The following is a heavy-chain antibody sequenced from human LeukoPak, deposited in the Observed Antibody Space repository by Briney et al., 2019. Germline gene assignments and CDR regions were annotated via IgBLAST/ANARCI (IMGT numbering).Heavy chain of an antibody. D-gene: IGHD3-16*01. Sequence: PSETLSLTCTVSGGSITSSLYWSWIRQSPGKGLEWIGYIYNSGGTKYNPSLKSRLTISVDTSKNQFSLNLSSVTAADTAVYYCARASVLLSADYWGQGTLVTVSS. CDR2: IYNSGGT. CDR1: GGSITSSLY. CDR3: ARASVLLSADY. J-gene: IGHJ4*02. V-gene: IGHV4-59*11.